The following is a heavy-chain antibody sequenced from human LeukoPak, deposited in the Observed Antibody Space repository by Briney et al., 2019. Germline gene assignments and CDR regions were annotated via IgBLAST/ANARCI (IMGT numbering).Heavy chain of an antibody. CDR3: ATLCVSGTTRFCVYGMDV. Sequence: PSETLSLTCTVSGGSISSSSYYWGWIRQPPGKGLEWIGSIYYSGSTYYNPSLKSRVTISIDTSKNHLSLKLSSVTAADTAVYYCATLCVSGTTRFCVYGMDVWGQGTTVTVSS. CDR2: IYYSGST. D-gene: IGHD1-1*01. CDR1: GGSISSSSYY. V-gene: IGHV4-39*02. J-gene: IGHJ6*02.